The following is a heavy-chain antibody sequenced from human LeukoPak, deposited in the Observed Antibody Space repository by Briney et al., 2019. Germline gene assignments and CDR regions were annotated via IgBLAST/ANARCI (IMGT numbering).Heavy chain of an antibody. CDR1: GGSINNYY. D-gene: IGHD6-13*01. CDR3: ARGGSSWAVVFDY. V-gene: IGHV4-59*01. CDR2: IHYSGMT. J-gene: IGHJ4*02. Sequence: SETLSLTCTVSGGSINNYYWSWIRQPPGKEMEWIACIHYSGMTNYNPSLRSRVTISVDTSKNQFSLKLDSVTAADTAVYYCARGGSSWAVVFDYWGRGTLVTVSS.